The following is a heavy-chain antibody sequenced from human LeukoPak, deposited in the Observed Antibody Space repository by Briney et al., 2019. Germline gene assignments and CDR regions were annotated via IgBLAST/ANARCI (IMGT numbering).Heavy chain of an antibody. D-gene: IGHD1-26*01. J-gene: IGHJ4*02. Sequence: PGWSLRLSCAASGFTFDDYAMHWVRQAPGKGLEWVSVIYSGGSTYYADSVKGRFTISRDNSKNTLYLQMNSLRAEDTAVYYCARDAVRSGIDYWGQGTLVTVSS. CDR1: GFTFDDYA. V-gene: IGHV3-66*01. CDR2: IYSGGST. CDR3: ARDAVRSGIDY.